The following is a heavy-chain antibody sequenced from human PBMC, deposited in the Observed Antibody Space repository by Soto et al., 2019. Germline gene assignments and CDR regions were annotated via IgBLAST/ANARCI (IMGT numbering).Heavy chain of an antibody. CDR1: KFISSTYA. J-gene: IGHJ4*02. CDR3: ARDPKTTGGQHWAFNYFDS. D-gene: IGHD2-8*02. Sequence: TGGSLRLSCAASKFISSTYAMHWVRQAPGKGLEWVAVISYDGNNKYYADSVKGRFTISRDNSKNTLYLHVDSLRPEDAAVYYCARDPKTTGGQHWAFNYFDSWGQGTLVTVSS. V-gene: IGHV3-30-3*01. CDR2: ISYDGNNK.